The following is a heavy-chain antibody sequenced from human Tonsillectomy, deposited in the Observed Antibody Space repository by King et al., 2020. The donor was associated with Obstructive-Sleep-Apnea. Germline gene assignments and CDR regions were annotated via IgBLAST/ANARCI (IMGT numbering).Heavy chain of an antibody. D-gene: IGHD2-15*01. Sequence: VQLVESGGGLVNPGGSLRLSCAASGFTFSKAWMSWVRQAPGKGLEWVGRIKTKTDDGPTDYAAPVKGRFTISRDDSKNTLYLQMNSLKTEDTAVYYCTTERSGGSCYFQNWGKGTLVTVPS. CDR2: IKTKTDDGPT. CDR1: GFTFSKAW. CDR3: TTERSGGSCYFQN. J-gene: IGHJ4*02. V-gene: IGHV3-15*01.